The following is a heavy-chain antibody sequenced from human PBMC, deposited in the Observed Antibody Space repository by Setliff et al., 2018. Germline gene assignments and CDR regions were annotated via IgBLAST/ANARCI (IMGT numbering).Heavy chain of an antibody. CDR1: GGSFSGYY. J-gene: IGHJ3*02. V-gene: IGHV4-34*12. Sequence: SLTCAVYGGSFSGYYWSWIRQPPGKGLDWIGSIFHTGAAYYNPSLESRFTISVDTSKNQFSLKLNSVTAADTAVYYCARVFPMVGATERRAFDIWGQGTVVTVSS. CDR2: IFHTGAA. D-gene: IGHD1-26*01. CDR3: ARVFPMVGATERRAFDI.